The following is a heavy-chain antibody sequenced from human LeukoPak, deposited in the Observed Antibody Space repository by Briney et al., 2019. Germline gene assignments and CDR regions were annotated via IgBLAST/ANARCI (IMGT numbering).Heavy chain of an antibody. D-gene: IGHD6-19*01. CDR1: GFTFSSYA. V-gene: IGHV3-23*01. Sequence: PGGSLRLSCAASGFTFSSYAMSWARQTPGKGLEWVSAISGSGGSTYYADSVKGRFTISRDNSKNTLYLQMNSLRAEDTAVYYCASIAVAGTGVGYYYYGMDVWGQGTTVTVSS. CDR2: ISGSGGST. CDR3: ASIAVAGTGVGYYYYGMDV. J-gene: IGHJ6*02.